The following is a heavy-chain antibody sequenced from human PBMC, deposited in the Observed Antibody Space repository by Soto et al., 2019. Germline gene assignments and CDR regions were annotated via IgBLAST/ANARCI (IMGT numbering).Heavy chain of an antibody. Sequence: GGSLRLSCAASGFTFDHFSMHWVRQAPGKGLEWVSGLNRNLDTIKYADSVKGRFTISRDNAKKTLFLEMNSLRTEDTAFYYCVKGKSQWLAPFIYEFWGPGTLVTVSS. CDR2: LNRNLDTI. CDR3: VKGKSQWLAPFIYEF. J-gene: IGHJ4*02. D-gene: IGHD6-19*01. V-gene: IGHV3-9*01. CDR1: GFTFDHFS.